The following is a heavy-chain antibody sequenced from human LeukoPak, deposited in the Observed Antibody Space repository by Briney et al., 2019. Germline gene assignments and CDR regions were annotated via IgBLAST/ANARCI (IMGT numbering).Heavy chain of an antibody. Sequence: GGSLRLSCAASGFTFTTYGFNWARQAPGKGLEWVSSISFSGSYIYYADSVKGRFTISRDNAKNSVYLQMNSLRDDDTAVYYCARGTGTGWRFDFWGQGTLVTVSS. CDR3: ARGTGTGWRFDF. CDR2: ISFSGSYI. V-gene: IGHV3-21*01. CDR1: GFTFTTYG. D-gene: IGHD3/OR15-3a*01. J-gene: IGHJ4*02.